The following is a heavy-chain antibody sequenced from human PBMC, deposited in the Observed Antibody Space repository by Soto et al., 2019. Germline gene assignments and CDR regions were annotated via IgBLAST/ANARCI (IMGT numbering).Heavy chain of an antibody. Sequence: ASVKVSCKASGYTFTSYGISWVRQAPGQGLEWMGWISAYNGNTNYAQKLQGRVTMTTDTSTSTAYMELSSLRSEDTAVYYCARASGSSRFWPYYYYGMDVWGQGTTVTVSS. CDR3: ARASGSSRFWPYYYYGMDV. CDR2: ISAYNGNT. V-gene: IGHV1-18*01. D-gene: IGHD6-19*01. CDR1: GYTFTSYG. J-gene: IGHJ6*02.